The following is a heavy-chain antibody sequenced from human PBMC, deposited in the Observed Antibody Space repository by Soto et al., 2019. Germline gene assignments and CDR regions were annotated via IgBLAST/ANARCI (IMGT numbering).Heavy chain of an antibody. Sequence: LSLTCTVSGGSISSGGYYWSWIRQHPGKGLEWIGYIYYSGSTYYNPSLKSRVTISVDTSKNQFSLKLSSVTAADTAVYYCARGLTGTGAFDIWGQGTMVTVSS. CDR1: GGSISSGGYY. V-gene: IGHV4-31*03. CDR3: ARGLTGTGAFDI. J-gene: IGHJ3*02. D-gene: IGHD7-27*01. CDR2: IYYSGST.